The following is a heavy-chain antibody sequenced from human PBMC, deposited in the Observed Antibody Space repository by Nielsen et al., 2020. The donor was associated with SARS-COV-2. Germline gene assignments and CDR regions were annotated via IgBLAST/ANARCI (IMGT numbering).Heavy chain of an antibody. V-gene: IGHV3-23*01. J-gene: IGHJ6*02. CDR1: GFTFSSYA. CDR3: ARDRPMIASYYYAMDV. D-gene: IGHD2-21*01. Sequence: GESLKISCAASGFTFSSYAMSWVRQAPGKGLEWVSAISGSGGSTYYADSVKGRFTISRDNSKNTLYLQMNSLRAEDTAVYYCARDRPMIASYYYAMDVWGQGTTVTVSS. CDR2: ISGSGGST.